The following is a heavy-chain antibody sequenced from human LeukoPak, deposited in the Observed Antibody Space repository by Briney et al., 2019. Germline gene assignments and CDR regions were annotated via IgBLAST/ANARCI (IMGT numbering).Heavy chain of an antibody. CDR3: ARAGYSYGTGYYFDY. Sequence: SETLSLTCTVSGGSISSSSYYWGWIRQPPGKGLEWIGSIYYSGRTYYNPSLKSRVTISLDTSKNQFSLKLSSVTAADAAVYYCARAGYSYGTGYYFDYWGQGALVTVSS. D-gene: IGHD5-18*01. CDR1: GGSISSSSYY. V-gene: IGHV4-39*07. CDR2: IYYSGRT. J-gene: IGHJ4*02.